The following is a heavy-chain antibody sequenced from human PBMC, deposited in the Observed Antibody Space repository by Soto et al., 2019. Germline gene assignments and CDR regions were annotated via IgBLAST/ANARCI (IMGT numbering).Heavy chain of an antibody. CDR1: GASISGFY. Sequence: SETLSLTCTVSGASISGFYWSWIRKSAGKGLEWIGRIYATGTTDYNPSLKSRVMMSVDTSKKQFPLKLRSVTAADTAVYYCVRDGTKTLRDWFDPWGQGISVTVSS. J-gene: IGHJ5*02. CDR3: VRDGTKTLRDWFDP. V-gene: IGHV4-4*07. D-gene: IGHD1-1*01. CDR2: IYATGTT.